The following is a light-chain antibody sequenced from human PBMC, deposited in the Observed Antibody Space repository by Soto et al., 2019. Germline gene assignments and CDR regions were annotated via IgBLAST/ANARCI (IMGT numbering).Light chain of an antibody. Sequence: EIVLTQSPGTLSLSPGXRATLSCRASQSVSSSYLAWYQHKPGQAPRLLIYGASSRATGIPDRFSGSGSGPDFTLTISRLEPEDFAVYYCQQYGSSPPWTFGQGTKVDTK. V-gene: IGKV3-20*01. CDR3: QQYGSSPPWT. CDR1: QSVSSSY. CDR2: GAS. J-gene: IGKJ1*01.